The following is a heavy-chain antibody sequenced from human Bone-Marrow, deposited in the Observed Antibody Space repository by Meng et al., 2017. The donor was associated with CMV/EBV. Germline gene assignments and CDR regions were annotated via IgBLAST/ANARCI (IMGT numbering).Heavy chain of an antibody. Sequence: ASVKGSCKASGYTFTGYYMHWVRQAPGQGLEWMGWINPNNGGTNYAQKVQGRVTMTTDTSITTAYMDLSRLRSDDTAVYYCARVPNYYDSGPYLGDYWGPGTRVTVSS. CDR1: GYTFTGYY. V-gene: IGHV1-2*02. CDR2: INPNNGGT. CDR3: ARVPNYYDSGPYLGDY. J-gene: IGHJ4*02. D-gene: IGHD3-22*01.